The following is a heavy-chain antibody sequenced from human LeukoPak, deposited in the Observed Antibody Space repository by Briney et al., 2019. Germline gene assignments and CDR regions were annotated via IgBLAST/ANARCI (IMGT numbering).Heavy chain of an antibody. Sequence: GGSLRLSCAASGFPFSDDWMSWVRQAPGEGLVWVSRINIDGSTTNYADSVKGRFTISRDNAKNTLYLQMNSLRVEDTAVYYCARDLAGSRDKWGQGTLVTVS. D-gene: IGHD2-15*01. CDR2: INIDGSTT. J-gene: IGHJ4*02. V-gene: IGHV3-74*01. CDR1: GFPFSDDW. CDR3: ARDLAGSRDK.